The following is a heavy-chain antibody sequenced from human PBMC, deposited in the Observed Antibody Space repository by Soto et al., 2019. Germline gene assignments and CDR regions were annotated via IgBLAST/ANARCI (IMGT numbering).Heavy chain of an antibody. Sequence: SVKVSCKASGYRFSSYGVTWVRQAPGRGLEWMGWISVYNGNTFYAQKFQGRVSMTTDTSSTMAYMELRSLDSDDTATYYCGRDNRMGIVMVRGFYLDSWGQGTLVTVPS. D-gene: IGHD3-10*01. CDR1: GYRFSSYG. CDR2: ISVYNGNT. CDR3: GRDNRMGIVMVRGFYLDS. J-gene: IGHJ4*02. V-gene: IGHV1-18*04.